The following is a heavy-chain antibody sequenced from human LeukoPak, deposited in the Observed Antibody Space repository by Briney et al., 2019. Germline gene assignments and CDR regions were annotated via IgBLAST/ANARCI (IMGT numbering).Heavy chain of an antibody. Sequence: SQTLSLTCTVSGGSISSGGYYWSWIRQHPGKGLEWIGYIYYSGSTYYNPSLKSRVTISVDTSKNRFSLKLSSVTAADTAVYYCARITMNIGFVFDIWGQGTMVTVSS. CDR1: GGSISSGGYY. V-gene: IGHV4-31*03. J-gene: IGHJ3*02. D-gene: IGHD3-22*01. CDR3: ARITMNIGFVFDI. CDR2: IYYSGST.